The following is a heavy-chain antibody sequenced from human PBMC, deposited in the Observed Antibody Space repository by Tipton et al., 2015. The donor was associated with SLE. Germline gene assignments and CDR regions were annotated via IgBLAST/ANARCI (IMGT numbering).Heavy chain of an antibody. CDR3: AKVTWNPGPDV. D-gene: IGHD1-1*01. CDR1: GFSIINFA. Sequence: SLRLSCAGSGFSIINFAMSWVRQAPGKGLEWVSAATDSGSGTAYADSVRGRFTVSRDNSKNTLYLQMNSLRVEDTAVYYCAKVTWNPGPDVWGKGTTVTVSS. CDR2: ATDSGSGT. J-gene: IGHJ6*04. V-gene: IGHV3-23*01.